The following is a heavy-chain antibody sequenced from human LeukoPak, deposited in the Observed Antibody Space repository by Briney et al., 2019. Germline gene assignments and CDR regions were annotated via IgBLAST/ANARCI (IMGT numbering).Heavy chain of an antibody. CDR3: ARDAPAYCSSTSCSGFDP. J-gene: IGHJ5*02. Sequence: SETLSLTCAVSGGSISSNNWWGWVRQPPGKGLEWIGEIYHSGSPNYNPSLKSRVTISVDKSRNHFSLNLSSVTAADTAVYYCARDAPAYCSSTSCSGFDPWGQGTLVTVSS. CDR1: GGSISSNNW. D-gene: IGHD2-2*01. V-gene: IGHV4-4*02. CDR2: IYHSGSP.